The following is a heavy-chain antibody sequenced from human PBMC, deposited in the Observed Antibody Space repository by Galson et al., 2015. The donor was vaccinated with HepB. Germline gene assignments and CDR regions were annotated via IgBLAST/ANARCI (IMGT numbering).Heavy chain of an antibody. D-gene: IGHD1-26*01. Sequence: SVKVSCKASGYTFTGYYMHWVRQAPGQGLEWMGRINPNSGGTNYAQKFQGRVTMTRDTSISTAYMELSRLRSDDTAVYYCAAVYFRELLPEGENFDYWGQGTLVTVSS. CDR2: INPNSGGT. J-gene: IGHJ4*02. CDR3: AAVYFRELLPEGENFDY. V-gene: IGHV1-2*06. CDR1: GYTFTGYY.